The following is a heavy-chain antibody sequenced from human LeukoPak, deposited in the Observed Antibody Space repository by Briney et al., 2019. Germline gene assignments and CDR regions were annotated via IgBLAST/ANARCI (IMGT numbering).Heavy chain of an antibody. V-gene: IGHV1-8*03. CDR2: MNPNSGNT. J-gene: IGHJ6*03. D-gene: IGHD6-6*01. CDR1: GYTFTSYD. Sequence: ASVKVSCKASGYTFTSYDINWVRQATGQGLEWMGWMNPNSGNTGYAQKFQGRVTITRNTSISTAYMELSSLRSEDTAVYYCARGQYSSSSHYYYYYMDVWGKGTTVTVSS. CDR3: ARGQYSSSSHYYYYYMDV.